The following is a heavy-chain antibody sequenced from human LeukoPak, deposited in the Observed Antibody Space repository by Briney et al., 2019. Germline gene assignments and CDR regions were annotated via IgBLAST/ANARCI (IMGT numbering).Heavy chain of an antibody. CDR1: GDSIIGSY. J-gene: IGHJ4*02. CDR2: IYYSGDT. V-gene: IGHV4-59*01. CDR3: ARRRYYDSSGYNPTYYFDY. D-gene: IGHD3-22*01. Sequence: SETLSLTCAVSGDSIIGSYWSWIRQEPGKRLEWIGYIYYSGDTDYNPSLKSRVTISVDMSKKQISLRLTSVTAADTAVYYCARRRYYDSSGYNPTYYFDYWGQGILVTISS.